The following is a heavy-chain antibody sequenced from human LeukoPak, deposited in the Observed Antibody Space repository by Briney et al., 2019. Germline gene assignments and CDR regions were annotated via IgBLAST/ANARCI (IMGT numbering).Heavy chain of an antibody. CDR1: GYTFTGYY. J-gene: IGHJ4*02. Sequence: ASVTVSCKASGYTFTGYYMHWVRQAPGQGLEWMGWISAYNGNTNYAQKLQGRVTMTTDTSTSTAYMELRSLRSDDTAVYYCARDASYNYDSSGYSKPFDYWGQGTLVTVSS. D-gene: IGHD3-22*01. CDR3: ARDASYNYDSSGYSKPFDY. CDR2: ISAYNGNT. V-gene: IGHV1-18*04.